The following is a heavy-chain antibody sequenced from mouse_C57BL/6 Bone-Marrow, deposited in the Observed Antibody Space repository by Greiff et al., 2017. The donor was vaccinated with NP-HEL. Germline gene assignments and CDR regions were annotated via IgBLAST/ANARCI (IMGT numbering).Heavy chain of an antibody. V-gene: IGHV3-5*01. J-gene: IGHJ1*03. Sequence: EVQLQQSGPGLVKPSQTVFLTCTVTGISITTGNYRWSWIRQFPGNKLEWLGYIYYSGTITYNPSLTSRTTITRDTPKNQVCLEMNSLTAEDTATYDCARYYSNWYFDVWGTVTTVTVSS. CDR2: IYYSGTI. D-gene: IGHD2-5*01. CDR3: ARYYSNWYFDV. CDR1: GISITTGNYR.